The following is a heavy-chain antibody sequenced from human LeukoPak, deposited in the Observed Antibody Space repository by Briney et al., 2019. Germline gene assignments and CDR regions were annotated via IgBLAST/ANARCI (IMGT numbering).Heavy chain of an antibody. CDR3: AKDHTYYDILTGYPDH. J-gene: IGHJ4*02. V-gene: IGHV3-30*02. CDR1: GFTFSSYG. Sequence: GGSLRLSCAASGFTFSSYGMHWVRQAPGKGLEWVAFIRYDGSNKYYADSVKSRFTISRDNSKNTLYLQMNSLRAEDTAVYYCAKDHTYYDILTGYPDHWGQGTLVTVSS. CDR2: IRYDGSNK. D-gene: IGHD3-9*01.